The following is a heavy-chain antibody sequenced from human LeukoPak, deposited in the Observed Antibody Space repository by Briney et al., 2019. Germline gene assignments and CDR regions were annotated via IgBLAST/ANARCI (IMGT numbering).Heavy chain of an antibody. CDR2: MNPNSGNA. CDR3: AKLWFGETNDY. V-gene: IGHV1-8*01. D-gene: IGHD3-10*01. Sequence: ASVKVSRKASGYTFTSYDINWVRQATGQGLEWMGWMNPNSGNAGYAQKFQGRVTMTRNTSISTAYMGLSSLRSEDTAVYYCAKLWFGETNDYWGQGTLVTVSS. CDR1: GYTFTSYD. J-gene: IGHJ4*02.